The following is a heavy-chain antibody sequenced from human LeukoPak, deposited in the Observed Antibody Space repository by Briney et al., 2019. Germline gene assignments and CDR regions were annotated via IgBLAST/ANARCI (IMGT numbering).Heavy chain of an antibody. D-gene: IGHD3-9*01. Sequence: PSETLSLTCTVSGDSISGYYWSWIRQPPGKGLEWIGYMYHTGSTNYNPSLKSRVTISIDTSKNQMSLKLTSLTAADTAVYFCARVLIIMSHPGVFDIWGQGTMVTVSS. CDR1: GDSISGYY. CDR2: MYHTGST. V-gene: IGHV4-59*01. CDR3: ARVLIIMSHPGVFDI. J-gene: IGHJ3*02.